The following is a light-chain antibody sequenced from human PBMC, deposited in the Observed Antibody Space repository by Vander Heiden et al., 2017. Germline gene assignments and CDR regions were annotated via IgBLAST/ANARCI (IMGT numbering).Light chain of an antibody. CDR1: QSVSSSY. CDR3: QQYGSSPPIT. V-gene: IGKV3-20*01. Sequence: EIVLTQSPGTLSLSPGERATLSCRASQSVSSSYLAWYQQKPGQAPRLLIYGASSRATGIPDRFSGSGSGTDFTLTISRLEPEDFAVYYCQQYGSSPPITFGHGTKVXIK. J-gene: IGKJ3*01. CDR2: GAS.